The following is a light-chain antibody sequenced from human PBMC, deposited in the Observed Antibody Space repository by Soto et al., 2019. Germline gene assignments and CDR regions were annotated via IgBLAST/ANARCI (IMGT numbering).Light chain of an antibody. CDR2: EVN. CDR3: SSYTRTSTLG. V-gene: IGLV2-14*01. J-gene: IGLJ7*01. CDR1: SSDVGGYNY. Sequence: QSVLTQPASVSGSPGQSITISCTGTSSDVGGYNYVSWYQQHPGKAPKLMIYEVNYRPSGVSNRFSGSKSGNTASLTISGLQAEDEADYYCSSYTRTSTLGFGGGTQLTVL.